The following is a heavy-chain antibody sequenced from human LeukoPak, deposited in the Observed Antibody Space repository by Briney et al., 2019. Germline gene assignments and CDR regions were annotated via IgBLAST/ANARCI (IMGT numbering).Heavy chain of an antibody. Sequence: GASVKVSCKASGYTFTSYYMHWVRQAPGQGLEWMGIINPSGGSTSYAQKFQGRVTMTRDTSTSTVYMELSSLRSEDTAVYYCARDKWGYNWNDDGWFDPWGQGTLVTVSS. CDR1: GYTFTSYY. D-gene: IGHD1-1*01. V-gene: IGHV1-46*01. J-gene: IGHJ5*02. CDR3: ARDKWGYNWNDDGWFDP. CDR2: INPSGGST.